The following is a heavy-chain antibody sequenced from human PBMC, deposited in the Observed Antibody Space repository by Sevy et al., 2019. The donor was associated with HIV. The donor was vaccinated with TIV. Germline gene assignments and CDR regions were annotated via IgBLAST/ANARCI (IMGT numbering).Heavy chain of an antibody. D-gene: IGHD5-18*01. Sequence: SETLSLTCTVSGGSISSGDYYWSWIRQPPGKGLEWIGYIYYSGSTYYNPSLKSRVTISVDMSKNQFSLKLSSVTAADTAVYYCARAEWIQLWLEGGNWFDPWGQRTLVTVSS. J-gene: IGHJ5*02. CDR3: ARAEWIQLWLEGGNWFDP. CDR2: IYYSGST. CDR1: GGSISSGDYY. V-gene: IGHV4-30-4*01.